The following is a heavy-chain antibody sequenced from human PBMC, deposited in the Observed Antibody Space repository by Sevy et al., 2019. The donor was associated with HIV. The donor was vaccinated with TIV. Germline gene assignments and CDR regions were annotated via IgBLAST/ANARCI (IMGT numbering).Heavy chain of an antibody. J-gene: IGHJ6*02. CDR3: AIGGPQTTSYYYYGMDV. CDR2: INHSGST. CDR1: GGSLSGYY. D-gene: IGHD1-7*01. Sequence: SETLSLTCTVYGGSLSGYYWTWIRQPPGKGLEWIGEINHSGSTNYNPSLKSRVTISVDTSKNHFSLKLTSLTAADTAAYYCAIGGPQTTSYYYYGMDVWGQGTTVTVSS. V-gene: IGHV4-34*01.